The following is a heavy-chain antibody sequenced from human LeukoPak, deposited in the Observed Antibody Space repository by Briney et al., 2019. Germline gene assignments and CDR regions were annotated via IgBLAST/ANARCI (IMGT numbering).Heavy chain of an antibody. CDR3: AKVGYGWYEVDY. Sequence: PRGSLRLSCAASGFTFSTYGMHWVRQAPGKGLYWVAFIRYDGSEGYYADSVKDRFTVSRDDSKNTLYLQMNSLRAEDTAVYYCAKVGYGWYEVDYWGQGTLVTVSS. V-gene: IGHV3-30*02. CDR1: GFTFSTYG. CDR2: IRYDGSEG. D-gene: IGHD6-19*01. J-gene: IGHJ4*02.